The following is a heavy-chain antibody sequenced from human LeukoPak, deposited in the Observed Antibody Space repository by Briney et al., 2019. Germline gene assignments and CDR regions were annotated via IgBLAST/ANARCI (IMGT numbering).Heavy chain of an antibody. J-gene: IGHJ4*02. CDR2: ISGSGSDT. V-gene: IGHV3-23*01. D-gene: IGHD2-2*01. CDR3: ANHAYHYYFDY. CDR1: GFTFSSYA. Sequence: GGSLRLSCAASGFTFSSYAMSWVRQAPGKGLEWVSAISGSGSDTYYADSVKGRFTISRDNSKSTLYLQMNSLRAEDTALYYCANHAYHYYFDYWGQGTLVSVSS.